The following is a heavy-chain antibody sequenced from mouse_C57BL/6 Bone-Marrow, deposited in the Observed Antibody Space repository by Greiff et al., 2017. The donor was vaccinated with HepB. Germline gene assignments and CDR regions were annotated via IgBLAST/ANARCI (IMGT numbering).Heavy chain of an antibody. J-gene: IGHJ3*01. CDR2: IHPNSGST. CDR3: AREGDGTWFAY. V-gene: IGHV1-64*01. CDR1: GYTFTSYW. Sequence: QVQLQQPGAELVKPGASVKLSCKASGYTFTSYWMHWVKQRPGQGLEWIGMIHPNSGSTNYTEKFKSKATMTVDKSSSTAYVQLSSLTSADSAVYYCAREGDGTWFAYWGQGDLVTVSA. D-gene: IGHD1-1*01.